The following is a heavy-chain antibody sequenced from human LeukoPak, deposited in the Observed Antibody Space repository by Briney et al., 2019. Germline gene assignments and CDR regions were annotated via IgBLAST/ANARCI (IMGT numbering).Heavy chain of an antibody. Sequence: PGGSLRLSCAASGFTVSSNYMSWVRQAPGKGLDWVSVIYSGGSTYYADSVKGRFTTSRDNSKNTLYLQMNSLRAEDTAVYYCARSPGAVAADAFDIWGQGTMVTVSS. J-gene: IGHJ3*02. D-gene: IGHD6-19*01. V-gene: IGHV3-53*01. CDR2: IYSGGST. CDR3: ARSPGAVAADAFDI. CDR1: GFTVSSNY.